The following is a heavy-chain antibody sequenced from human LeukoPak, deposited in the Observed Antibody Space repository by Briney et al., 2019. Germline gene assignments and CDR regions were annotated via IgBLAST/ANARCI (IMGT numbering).Heavy chain of an antibody. CDR2: INQDGSGE. CDR3: ARGDL. V-gene: IGHV3-7*01. J-gene: IGHJ4*02. Sequence: PGGSLRLSCVASGFTFSSYWMSWVRQAPGKGLEWVANINQDGSGEYYVDSVKGRFTISRDNAKSSLSLQMNSRRDEDTAVYYCARGDLWGQGTLVTVSS. CDR1: GFTFSSYW.